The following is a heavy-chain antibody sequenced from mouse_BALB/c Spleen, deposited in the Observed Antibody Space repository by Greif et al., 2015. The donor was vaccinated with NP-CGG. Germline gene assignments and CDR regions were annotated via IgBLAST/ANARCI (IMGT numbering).Heavy chain of an antibody. CDR1: GFTFTDYY. CDR2: IRNKANGYTT. Sequence: EVQVVESGGGLVQPGGSLRLSCATSGFTFTDYYMSWVRQPPGKALEWLGFIRNKANGYTTEYSASVKGRFTISRDNSQSILYLQMNTLRAEDSATYYCARDQTARATWFAYWGQGTLVTVSA. J-gene: IGHJ3*01. CDR3: ARDQTARATWFAY. D-gene: IGHD3-2*01. V-gene: IGHV7-3*02.